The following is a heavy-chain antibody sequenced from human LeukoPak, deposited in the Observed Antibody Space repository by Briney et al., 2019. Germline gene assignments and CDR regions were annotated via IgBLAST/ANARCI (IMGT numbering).Heavy chain of an antibody. CDR2: IFPSSDEI. CDR1: GFTFSTFA. CDR3: ATYRQVLLPFES. J-gene: IGHJ4*02. D-gene: IGHD2-8*02. V-gene: IGHV3-23*01. Sequence: GGSLRLSCAASGFTFSTFAMIWVRQPPGKGLEWVSNIFPSSDEIHYADSVRGRFTISRDNSKSTLSLQMNSLRAEDTAIYYCATYRQVLLPFESWGRGTLVTVSS.